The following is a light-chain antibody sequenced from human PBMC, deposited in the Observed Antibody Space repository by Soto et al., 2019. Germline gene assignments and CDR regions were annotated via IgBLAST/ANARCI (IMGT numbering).Light chain of an antibody. J-gene: IGLJ2*01. Sequence: QSALIQPASVSGSPGQSIAISCTGNSSGVGAFNLVSWYQQHPGRAPKLIIYEVNKRPSGISSRFSASKSGNTASLTISGLQADDEADYYCYSFAGFNTQFGGGTKVTVL. CDR1: SSGVGAFNL. CDR2: EVN. CDR3: YSFAGFNTQ. V-gene: IGLV2-23*02.